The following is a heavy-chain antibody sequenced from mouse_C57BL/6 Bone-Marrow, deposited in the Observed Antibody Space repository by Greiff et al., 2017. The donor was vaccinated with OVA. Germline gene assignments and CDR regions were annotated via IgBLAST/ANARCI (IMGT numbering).Heavy chain of an antibody. D-gene: IGHD1-1*01. CDR2: IYPRSGNT. J-gene: IGHJ2*01. V-gene: IGHV1-81*01. Sequence: QVQLKESGAELARPGASVKLSCKASGYTFTSYGISWVKQRTGQGLEWIGEIYPRSGNTYYNEKFKGKATLTADKSSSTAYMELRSLTSEDSAVYFCGSITTVVATPHFDYWGQGTTLTVSS. CDR1: GYTFTSYG. CDR3: GSITTVVATPHFDY.